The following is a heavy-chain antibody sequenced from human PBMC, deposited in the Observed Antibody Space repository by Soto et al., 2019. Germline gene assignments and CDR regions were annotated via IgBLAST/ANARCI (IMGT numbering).Heavy chain of an antibody. Sequence: VGSLRLSCAASGSAFRTHGMHWVRQAPGKGLEWVAVIWGDGSKKYYADSVKGRFTISKDNSKNTLFLQMNTLRAEDTAVYYCARGAVVAGDFDYWGQGTLVTVSS. D-gene: IGHD2-15*01. CDR1: GSAFRTHG. CDR3: ARGAVVAGDFDY. J-gene: IGHJ4*02. V-gene: IGHV3-33*01. CDR2: IWGDGSKK.